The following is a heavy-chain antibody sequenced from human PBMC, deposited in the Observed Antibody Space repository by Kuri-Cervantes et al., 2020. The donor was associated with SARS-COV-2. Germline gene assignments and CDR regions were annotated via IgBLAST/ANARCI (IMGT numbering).Heavy chain of an antibody. CDR1: GFTVSSNY. CDR3: ARGYEARYSSSWYLDY. D-gene: IGHD6-13*01. CDR2: IYGGGST. J-gene: IGHJ4*02. V-gene: IGHV3-53*01. Sequence: GGSLRLSCAASGFTVSSNYMSWVRQAPGKGLEWASIIYGGGSTYYADSVKGRFTISRDNSKNTLYLQMNSLRAEDTAVYYCARGYEARYSSSWYLDYWGQGTLVTVSS.